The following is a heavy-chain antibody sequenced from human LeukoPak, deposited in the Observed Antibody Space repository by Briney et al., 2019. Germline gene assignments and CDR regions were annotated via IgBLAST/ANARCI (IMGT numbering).Heavy chain of an antibody. CDR1: GGSISSSSYY. J-gene: IGHJ5*02. V-gene: IGHV4-39*07. CDR3: ARGRTTVTTPGYWFDP. CDR2: IYYSGST. Sequence: SETLSLTCTVSGGSISSSSYYWGWIRQPPGKGLEWIGSIYYSGSTYYNPSLKSRVTISVDTSKNQFSLKLSSVTAADTAVYYCARGRTTVTTPGYWFDPWGQGTLVTVSS. D-gene: IGHD4-17*01.